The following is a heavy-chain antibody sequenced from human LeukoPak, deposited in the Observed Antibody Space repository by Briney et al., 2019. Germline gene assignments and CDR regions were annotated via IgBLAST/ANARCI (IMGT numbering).Heavy chain of an antibody. D-gene: IGHD3-10*01. CDR2: IIPIFGTA. J-gene: IGHJ3*02. Sequence: SVKVSCKASGGTFSSYAISWVRQAPGQGLEWMGGIIPIFGTANYAQKFQGRVMITADESTSTAYMELSSLRSEDTAVYYCAITRDYGSGSYYTPASAFDIWGQGTMVTVSS. CDR3: AITRDYGSGSYYTPASAFDI. CDR1: GGTFSSYA. V-gene: IGHV1-69*13.